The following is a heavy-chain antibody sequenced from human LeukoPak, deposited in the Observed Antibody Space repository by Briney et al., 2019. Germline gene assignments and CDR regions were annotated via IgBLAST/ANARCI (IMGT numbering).Heavy chain of an antibody. CDR1: GFTFSSYS. J-gene: IGHJ4*02. CDR2: ISSSGSTI. Sequence: PGGSLRLSCAASGFTFSSYSMNWVRQAPGKGLEWVSYISSSGSTIYYADSVKGRFTISRDNAKNSLYLQMNSLRAEDTAVYYCARVDYGDYYFDYWGQGTLVTVSS. D-gene: IGHD4-17*01. CDR3: ARVDYGDYYFDY. V-gene: IGHV3-48*04.